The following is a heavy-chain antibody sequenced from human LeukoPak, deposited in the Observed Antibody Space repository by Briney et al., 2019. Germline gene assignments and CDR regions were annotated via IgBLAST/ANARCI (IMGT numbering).Heavy chain of an antibody. CDR2: IRFDATNK. D-gene: IGHD2/OR15-2a*01. J-gene: IGHJ4*02. V-gene: IGHV3-30*02. CDR3: AKEQYPGYFDY. Sequence: PGGSLRLSCAASGFILSGSSMHWVRQAPGKGLEWVSFIRFDATNKYYAASVKGRFTISRDNSNNTLFLQLNDLRTEDTATYFCAKEQYPGYFDYWGQGTLVTVSS. CDR1: GFILSGSS.